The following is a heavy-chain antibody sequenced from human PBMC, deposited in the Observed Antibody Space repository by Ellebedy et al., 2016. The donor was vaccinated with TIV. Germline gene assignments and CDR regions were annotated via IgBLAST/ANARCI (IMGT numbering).Heavy chain of an antibody. CDR3: AKSPRPIYYYGMDV. J-gene: IGHJ6*02. CDR1: GFTFSSYA. Sequence: GESLKISCAASGFTFSSYAMSWVRQAPGKGLEWVSAISGSGGSTYYADSVKGRFTISRDNSKNTLYLQMNSLRAEDTAVYYCAKSPRPIYYYGMDVWGQGTTVTVSS. V-gene: IGHV3-23*01. CDR2: ISGSGGST.